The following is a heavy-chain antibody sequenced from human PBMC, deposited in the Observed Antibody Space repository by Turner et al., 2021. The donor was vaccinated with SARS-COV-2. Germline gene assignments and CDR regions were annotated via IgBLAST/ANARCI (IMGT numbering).Heavy chain of an antibody. V-gene: IGHV3-7*01. CDR3: ARMELPFTGFDY. Sequence: EVQLVVSGGGLVQLGGSLRVFCAASVFTLSIYWLSLVRQAPAKGLEWVTNIKQDESEKYCVDSVKCRFTISRDNANNSMYLQMNSLRAEDTAVYYCARMELPFTGFDYWGQGTLVTVSS. D-gene: IGHD1-7*01. CDR1: VFTLSIYW. CDR2: IKQDESEK. J-gene: IGHJ4*02.